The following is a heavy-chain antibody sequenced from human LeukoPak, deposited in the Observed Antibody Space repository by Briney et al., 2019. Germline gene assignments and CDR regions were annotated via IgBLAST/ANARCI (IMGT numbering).Heavy chain of an antibody. V-gene: IGHV4-34*01. CDR2: INHSGST. J-gene: IGHJ4*02. CDR1: GVSFSGYY. Sequence: PSETLSLTCAVYGVSFSGYYWSWIRQPPGKGLEWIGEINHSGSTNYNPSLKTRVTTSVDTSKNQFSLKLSSVTDADTAVYYCARRYMVRGVYDLFFAYWGQGTLVTVSS. D-gene: IGHD3-10*01. CDR3: ARRYMVRGVYDLFFAY.